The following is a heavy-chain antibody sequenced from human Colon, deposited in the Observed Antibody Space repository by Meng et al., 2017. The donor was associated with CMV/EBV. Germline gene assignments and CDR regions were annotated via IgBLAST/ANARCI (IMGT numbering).Heavy chain of an antibody. CDR3: ARETRRRDGDYYYAMDG. V-gene: IGHV1-18*01. J-gene: IGHJ6*02. Sequence: ASVKVSCKASGYTFTSYGISWVRQAPGQGLEWMGWISAYNGNTYHAQKFQGRVTMTTDTSTNTAYMELRSLRSDDTAVYYCARETRRRDGDYYYAMDGWGQGTTVTVSS. CDR2: ISAYNGNT. CDR1: GYTFTSYG. D-gene: IGHD3-16*01.